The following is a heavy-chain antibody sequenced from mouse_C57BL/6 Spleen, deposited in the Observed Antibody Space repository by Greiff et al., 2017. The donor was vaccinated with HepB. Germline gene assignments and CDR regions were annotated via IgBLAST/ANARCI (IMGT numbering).Heavy chain of an antibody. CDR2: IDPENGDT. D-gene: IGHD2-5*01. V-gene: IGHV14-4*01. CDR3: TSFYYSNSYYFDY. J-gene: IGHJ2*01. CDR1: GFNIKDDY. Sequence: VQLKQSGAELVRPGASVKLSCTASGFNIKDDYMHWVKQRPEQGLEWIGWIDPENGDTEYASKFQGKATITADTSSNTAYLQLSSLTSEDTAVYYCTSFYYSNSYYFDYWGQGTTLTVSS.